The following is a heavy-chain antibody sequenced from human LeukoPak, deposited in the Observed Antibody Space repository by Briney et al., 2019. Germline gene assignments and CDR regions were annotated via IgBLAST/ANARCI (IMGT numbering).Heavy chain of an antibody. J-gene: IGHJ6*03. V-gene: IGHV1-2*02. CDR2: INPNSGGT. CDR3: ARAPGYYMDV. Sequence: ASVKVSCKTSGYSENFYGITWVRQVAGQGLEWMGWINPNSGGTNYAQKFQGRVTMTRDTSISTAYMELSRLRSDDTAVYYCARAPGYYMDVWGKGTTVTISS. CDR1: GYSENFYG.